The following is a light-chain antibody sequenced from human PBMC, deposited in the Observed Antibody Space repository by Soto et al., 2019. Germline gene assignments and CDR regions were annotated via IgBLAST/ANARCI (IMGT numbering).Light chain of an antibody. CDR1: QSVSCSY. J-gene: IGKJ1*01. CDR3: QQYDNSPWA. Sequence: EIVLTQSPGTLSLSPGEGATLSCRASQSVSCSYLAWYQQKPGQAPRLLIYGASSRATGIPDRFSGGGSGTDFTLTISRLEPEDIAVYYCQQYDNSPWAFGQGTKVEIK. CDR2: GAS. V-gene: IGKV3-20*01.